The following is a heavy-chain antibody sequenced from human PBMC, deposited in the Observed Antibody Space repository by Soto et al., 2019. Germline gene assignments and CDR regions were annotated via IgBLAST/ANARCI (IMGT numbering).Heavy chain of an antibody. CDR2: IYYSGST. Sequence: VSAGTTRTSEHHGCRIRQPPGKGLEWIGSIYYSGSTYYNPSLKSRVTISVDTSKNQFSLKLSSVTAADTAVYYCARQYGDYVRGAFDIWGQGTMVT. D-gene: IGHD4-17*01. V-gene: IGHV4-39*01. CDR1: AGTTRTSEHH. J-gene: IGHJ3*02. CDR3: ARQYGDYVRGAFDI.